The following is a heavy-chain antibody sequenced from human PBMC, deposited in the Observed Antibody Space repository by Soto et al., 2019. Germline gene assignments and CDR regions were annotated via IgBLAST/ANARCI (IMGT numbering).Heavy chain of an antibody. CDR1: GVTFSSYW. CDR2: INSDGSST. Sequence: EVQLVESGGGLVQPGGSLRLSCAASGVTFSSYWMHWVRQAPGKGLVWVSRINSDGSSTSYADSVKGRFTISRDNAKNTLYLQMNSLRAEDTAVYYCAVAVAGPTAIGYWGQGTLVPVSS. D-gene: IGHD6-19*01. J-gene: IGHJ4*02. V-gene: IGHV3-74*01. CDR3: AVAVAGPTAIGY.